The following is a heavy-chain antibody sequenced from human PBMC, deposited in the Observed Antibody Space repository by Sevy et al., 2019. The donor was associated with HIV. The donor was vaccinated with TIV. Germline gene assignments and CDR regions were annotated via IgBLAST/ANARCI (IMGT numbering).Heavy chain of an antibody. V-gene: IGHV3-21*01. Sequence: GGSLRLSCAASGFTFSSYRMTWVRQAPGKGLEWVSCISSNSDYINYADSVKGRLTISRDNAKNLLYLQMDSLRAEDTAVYYCARAVMEMSTWRSDYWGQGTLVTVSS. CDR3: ARAVMEMSTWRSDY. D-gene: IGHD3-16*01. CDR2: ISSNSDYI. CDR1: GFTFSSYR. J-gene: IGHJ4*02.